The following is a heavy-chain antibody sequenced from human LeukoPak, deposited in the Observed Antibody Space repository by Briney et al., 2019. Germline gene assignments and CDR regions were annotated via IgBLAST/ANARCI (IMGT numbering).Heavy chain of an antibody. CDR3: ASSTIFGVPRIHYYMDV. CDR1: GYTLTGYY. CDR2: INPNSGGT. Sequence: ASVKVSCKASGYTLTGYYMHWVRQAPGQGLEWMGWINPNSGGTNYAQKFQGRVTMTRDTSISTAYMELSRLRSDDTAVYYCASSTIFGVPRIHYYMDVWGKGTTVTVSS. D-gene: IGHD3-3*01. V-gene: IGHV1-2*02. J-gene: IGHJ6*03.